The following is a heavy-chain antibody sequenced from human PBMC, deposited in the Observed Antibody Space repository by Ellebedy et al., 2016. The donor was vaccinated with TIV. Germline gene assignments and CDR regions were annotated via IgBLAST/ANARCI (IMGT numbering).Heavy chain of an antibody. CDR3: AREAGYSSSWYNY. CDR1: GGTFSSYA. D-gene: IGHD6-13*01. J-gene: IGHJ4*02. CDR2: IIPIFGTA. V-gene: IGHV1-69*13. Sequence: SVKVSCXASGGTFSSYAISWVRQAPGQGLEWMGGIIPIFGTANYAQKFQGRVTITADESTSTAYMELSSLRSEDTAVYYCAREAGYSSSWYNYWGQGTLVTVSS.